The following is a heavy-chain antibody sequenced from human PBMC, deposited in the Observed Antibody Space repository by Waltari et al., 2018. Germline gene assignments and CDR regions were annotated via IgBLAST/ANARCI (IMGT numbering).Heavy chain of an antibody. D-gene: IGHD2-8*01. J-gene: IGHJ2*01. CDR3: ARHPAMTIMLWYFDL. CDR1: GGPFSTSSYH. CDR2: IYYSGST. V-gene: IGHV4-39*01. Sequence: QLQLQESGPGAVKPSATLSLTCTVSGGPFSTSSYHWGWIRQPPGKGLEWIGSIYYSGSTYYNPSLKSRVTISVDTSKNQFSLKLSSVTAADTAVYYCARHPAMTIMLWYFDLWGRGTLVTVSS.